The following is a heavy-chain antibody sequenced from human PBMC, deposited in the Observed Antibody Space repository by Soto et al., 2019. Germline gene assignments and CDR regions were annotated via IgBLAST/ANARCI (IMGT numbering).Heavy chain of an antibody. CDR1: GSSMSSGGYY. Sequence: SETLSLTCAVSGSSMSSGGYYWSWMRQPPGKGLEWIGYIYYSGSSNYNPSLKRRVTISVDKSKNQFSLKLSSVTAADTAVYYCARGEYCSRTSCYPVDWFDPWGQGTLVAASS. D-gene: IGHD2-2*01. V-gene: IGHV4-61*08. CDR3: ARGEYCSRTSCYPVDWFDP. J-gene: IGHJ5*02. CDR2: IYYSGSS.